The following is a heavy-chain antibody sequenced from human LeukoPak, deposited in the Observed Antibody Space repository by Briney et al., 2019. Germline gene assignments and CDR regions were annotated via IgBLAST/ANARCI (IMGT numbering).Heavy chain of an antibody. Sequence: SETLSLTCAVYGGSFSGYYWSWIRQPPGRGLEWIGEINHSGSTNYNPSLKSRVTISVDTSKNQFSLKLSSVTAADTAVYYCARGGGSYGYYFDYWGQGTLVTVSS. CDR1: GGSFSGYY. CDR3: ARGGGSYGYYFDY. V-gene: IGHV4-34*01. CDR2: INHSGST. D-gene: IGHD1-26*01. J-gene: IGHJ4*02.